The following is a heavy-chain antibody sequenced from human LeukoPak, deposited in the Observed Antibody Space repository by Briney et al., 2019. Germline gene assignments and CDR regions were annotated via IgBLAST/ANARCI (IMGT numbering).Heavy chain of an antibody. J-gene: IGHJ4*02. Sequence: PSETLSLTCTVSGGSISSYYWSWIRQPPGKGLEWIGYIYYSGSTNYNPSLKSRVTISVDTSKNQFSLKLSSVTAADTAVYYCARTSPIFGVVIIPHYFDYWGQGTLVTVSS. D-gene: IGHD3-3*01. CDR3: ARTSPIFGVVIIPHYFDY. CDR2: IYYSGST. V-gene: IGHV4-59*01. CDR1: GGSISSYY.